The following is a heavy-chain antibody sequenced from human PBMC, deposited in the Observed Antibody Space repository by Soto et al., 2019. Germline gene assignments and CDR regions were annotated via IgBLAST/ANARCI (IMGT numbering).Heavy chain of an antibody. CDR1: GGSISSGY. CDR2: IYYGGSI. Sequence: PSETLSLTCSVSGGSISSGYWTWIRQPPGKGLEWIGYIYYGGSINYNPSLKSRVIISVDTAKNQFSLRLSSVSAADTAVYYCTGAYYDVSGYSLDPWGQGTSVTXSS. D-gene: IGHD3-22*01. V-gene: IGHV4-59*01. J-gene: IGHJ5*02. CDR3: TGAYYDVSGYSLDP.